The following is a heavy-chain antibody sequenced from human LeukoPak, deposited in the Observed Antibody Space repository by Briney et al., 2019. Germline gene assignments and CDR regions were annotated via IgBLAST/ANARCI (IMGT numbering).Heavy chain of an antibody. CDR2: ISYSGDS. J-gene: IGHJ3*02. CDR1: GVPINSGGYS. D-gene: IGHD2/OR15-2a*01. CDR3: ARDFLQTSSPDAFDI. Sequence: SQTLSLTCTVSGVPINSGGYSWTWIRQPPGKGLEWIVHISYSGDSNYDPSLKSRVTISADASKNQFSLKLTSATAADTAVYYCARDFLQTSSPDAFDIWGQGTMVTVSS. V-gene: IGHV4-31*03.